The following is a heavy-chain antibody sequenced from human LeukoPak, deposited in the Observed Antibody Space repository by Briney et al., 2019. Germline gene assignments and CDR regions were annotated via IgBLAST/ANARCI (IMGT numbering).Heavy chain of an antibody. CDR2: IYTSGST. V-gene: IGHV4-61*02. Sequence: SQTLSLTCTVSGGSISSGSYYWSWIRQPAGKGLEWIGRIYTSGSTNYNPSLKSRVTISVDTSKNQFSLKLSSVTAADTAVYYCARVARVCSSTSCYVVGYFDYWGQGTLVTVSS. J-gene: IGHJ4*02. D-gene: IGHD2-2*01. CDR3: ARVARVCSSTSCYVVGYFDY. CDR1: GGSISSGSYY.